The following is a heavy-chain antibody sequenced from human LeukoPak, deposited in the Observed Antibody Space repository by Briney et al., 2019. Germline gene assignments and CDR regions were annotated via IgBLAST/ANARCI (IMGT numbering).Heavy chain of an antibody. D-gene: IGHD1-26*01. CDR1: GFTFSDYY. CDR2: ISSSGSTI. V-gene: IGHV3-11*01. J-gene: IGHJ5*02. Sequence: GGSLRLSCAASGFTFSDYYMSWIRQAPGKCLEWVSYISSSGSTIYYADSVKGRFTISRDNAKNSLYLQMNSLRAEDTAVYYCARCYSGSYYWFDPWGQGTLVTVSS. CDR3: ARCYSGSYYWFDP.